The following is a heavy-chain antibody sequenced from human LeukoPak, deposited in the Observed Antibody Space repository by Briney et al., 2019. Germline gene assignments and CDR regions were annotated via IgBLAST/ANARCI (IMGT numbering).Heavy chain of an antibody. D-gene: IGHD3-22*01. CDR2: ISSSSSYV. CDR3: ARDNIPYYYDSSGYSRGIAFDI. J-gene: IGHJ3*02. V-gene: IGHV3-21*01. CDR1: GFTFSSYS. Sequence: PGGSLRLSCAASGFTFSSYSMNWVRQAPGKGLEWVSSISSSSSYVYYADPVKGRFTISRDDAKYSLYLQMNSLRAEDTAVYYCARDNIPYYYDSSGYSRGIAFDIWGQGTMVTVSS.